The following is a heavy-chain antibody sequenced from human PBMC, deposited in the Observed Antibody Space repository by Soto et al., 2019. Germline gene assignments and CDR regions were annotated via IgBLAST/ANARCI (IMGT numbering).Heavy chain of an antibody. J-gene: IGHJ4*02. CDR1: GFTFSSYG. V-gene: IGHV3-33*01. CDR2: IWYDGSNK. Sequence: GWSLRLSCAASGFTFSSYGMHWVRQAPGKGLEWVAVIWYDGSNKYYADSVKGRFTISRDNSKNTLYLQMNSLRAEDTAVYYCARDQAQYYFDYWGQGTLVTVSS. CDR3: ARDQAQYYFDY.